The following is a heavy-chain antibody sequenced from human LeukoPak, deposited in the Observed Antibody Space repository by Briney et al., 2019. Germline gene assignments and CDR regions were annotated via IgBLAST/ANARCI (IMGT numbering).Heavy chain of an antibody. CDR1: GFTFSNYA. Sequence: KAGGSLRLSCKASGFTFSNYAMNWVRQAPGKGLEWASSITSVSSYKYYADSVKGRFTISRDNAKNSLFLQMNSLRAEDTAIYYCARDPTADDYWGQGTLVTVSS. CDR3: ARDPTADDY. V-gene: IGHV3-21*01. D-gene: IGHD2-2*01. J-gene: IGHJ4*02. CDR2: ITSVSSYK.